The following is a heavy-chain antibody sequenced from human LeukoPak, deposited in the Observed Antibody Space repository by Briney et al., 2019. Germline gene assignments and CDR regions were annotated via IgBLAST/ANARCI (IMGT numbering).Heavy chain of an antibody. CDR2: ISSSSGTI. CDR3: ARGEVGATDYFDY. CDR1: GFIFSSYE. J-gene: IGHJ4*02. Sequence: GGSLRLSCAASGFIFSSYEMNWVRQAPGKGLEWLPYISSSSGTIYYADSVKGRFTVSRDNAKSSLYLQMSSLRAEDTAVYYCARGEVGATDYFDYWGQGTLVTVSS. D-gene: IGHD1-26*01. V-gene: IGHV3-48*03.